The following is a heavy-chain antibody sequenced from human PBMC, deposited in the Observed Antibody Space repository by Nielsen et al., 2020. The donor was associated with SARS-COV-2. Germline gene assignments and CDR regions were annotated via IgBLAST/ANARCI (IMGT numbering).Heavy chain of an antibody. V-gene: IGHV3-23*03. D-gene: IGHD3-10*01. J-gene: IGHJ5*02. CDR3: AKDNVGFGELFGWFDP. Sequence: GESLKISCAASGITLTSYAMNWVRQAPGKGLEWVSIIYSGGSRTYYLDSVKGRFTISRDNAKNSLYLQMNSLRAEDTAVYYCAKDNVGFGELFGWFDPWGQGTLVTVSS. CDR1: GITLTSYA. CDR2: IYSGGSRT.